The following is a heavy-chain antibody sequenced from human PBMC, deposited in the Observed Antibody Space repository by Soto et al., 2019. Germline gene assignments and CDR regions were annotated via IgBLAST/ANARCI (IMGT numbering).Heavy chain of an antibody. D-gene: IGHD3-10*01. CDR2: ISGSGGST. CDR1: GFTFSSYA. V-gene: IGHV3-23*01. CDR3: AKDRGLLWIGELLLDYFDY. Sequence: GGSLRLSCAASGFTFSSYAMSWVRQAPGKGLEWVSAISGSGGSTYYADSVKGRFTISRDNSKNTLYLQMNSLRAEDTAVYYCAKDRGLLWIGELLLDYFDYWGQGTLVTVSS. J-gene: IGHJ4*02.